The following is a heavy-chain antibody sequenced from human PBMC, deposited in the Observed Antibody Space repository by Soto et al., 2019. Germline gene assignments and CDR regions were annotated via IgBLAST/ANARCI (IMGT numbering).Heavy chain of an antibody. V-gene: IGHV3-33*01. CDR3: ATTGPY. CDR2: IWFDGSNK. J-gene: IGHJ4*02. CDR1: GFTFSSYG. Sequence: QVQLVESGGGVVQPGRSLRLSCAASGFTFSSYGMHWVRQAPGKGLEWVAVIWFDGSNKFYADSVKGRFTISRDNSKNTVSLQMNRLRDEYSAAYYCATTGPYWGQGTLVTVSS.